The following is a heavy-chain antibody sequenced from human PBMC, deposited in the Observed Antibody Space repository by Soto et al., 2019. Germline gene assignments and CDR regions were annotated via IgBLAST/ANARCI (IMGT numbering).Heavy chain of an antibody. CDR3: ARGTHRAPLTSDY. V-gene: IGHV4-61*08. CDR1: GGSISSGGYS. CDR2: IYYSGST. Sequence: SETLSLTCAVSGGSISSGGYSWSWIRQPPGKGLEWIGYIYYSGSTNYNPSLKSRVTISVDTSKNQFSLKLSSVTAADTAVYYCARGTHRAPLTSDYWGQGTLVTVSS. J-gene: IGHJ4*02.